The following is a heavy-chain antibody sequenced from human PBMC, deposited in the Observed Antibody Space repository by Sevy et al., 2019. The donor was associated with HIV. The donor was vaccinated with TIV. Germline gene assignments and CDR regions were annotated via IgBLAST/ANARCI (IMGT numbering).Heavy chain of an antibody. CDR3: ARDRCGGDCYSWFDP. D-gene: IGHD2-21*02. CDR2: INPNSGGT. J-gene: IGHJ5*02. CDR1: GYTFTGYY. Sequence: ASVKVSCKASGYTFTGYYMHWVRQAPGQGLEWMGWINPNSGGTNYAQKFQGRVTMTRDTSISTAYMELSRLRSDDTAVYYCARDRCGGDCYSWFDPWGQATLVTVSS. V-gene: IGHV1-2*02.